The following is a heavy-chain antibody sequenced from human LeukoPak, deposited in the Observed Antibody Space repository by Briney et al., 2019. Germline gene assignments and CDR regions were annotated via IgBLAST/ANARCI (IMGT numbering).Heavy chain of an antibody. CDR2: ISGSGGST. D-gene: IGHD2-2*01. V-gene: IGHV3-23*01. Sequence: GGSLRLSCAASGFTFSSYSMNWVRQAPGKGLEWVSAISGSGGSTYYADSVKGRFTISRDNSKNTLYLQMNSLRAEDTAVYYCAKGFDCGSTSCYFMGTYYYYYYGMDVWGQGTTVTVSS. J-gene: IGHJ6*02. CDR3: AKGFDCGSTSCYFMGTYYYYYYGMDV. CDR1: GFTFSSYS.